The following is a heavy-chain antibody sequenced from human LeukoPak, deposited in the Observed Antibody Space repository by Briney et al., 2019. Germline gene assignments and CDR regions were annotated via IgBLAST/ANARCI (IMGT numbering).Heavy chain of an antibody. J-gene: IGHJ4*02. CDR2: ISGGAGST. D-gene: IGHD2-2*01. CDR3: AKDRFDCTSTSYSLYFDF. Sequence: AGGSLRLSCAASGFTFSSYAMSWVRQAPGKGLEWVSAISGGAGSTYYADSVKGRFTISRDNSQSTLYLQMNSLRAEDTAVYYCAKDRFDCTSTSYSLYFDFWGQGTLVTVSS. CDR1: GFTFSSYA. V-gene: IGHV3-23*01.